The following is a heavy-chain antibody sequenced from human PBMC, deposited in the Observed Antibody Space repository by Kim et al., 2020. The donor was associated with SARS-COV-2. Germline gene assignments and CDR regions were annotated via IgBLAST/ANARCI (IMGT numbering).Heavy chain of an antibody. J-gene: IGHJ5*02. CDR2: ITNSNGIY. CDR1: GFTVSTTA. D-gene: IGHD2-15*01. CDR3: KKDHARIGWPAFQS. V-gene: IGHV3-23*01. Sequence: GGSLRLSCAASGFTVSTTAMTWVRQSPGKGLEWVAGITNSNGIYYSAAAVSGLFTISRNESHNTDFLLMNILGVEATTHFFCKKDHARIGWPAFQSWSQG.